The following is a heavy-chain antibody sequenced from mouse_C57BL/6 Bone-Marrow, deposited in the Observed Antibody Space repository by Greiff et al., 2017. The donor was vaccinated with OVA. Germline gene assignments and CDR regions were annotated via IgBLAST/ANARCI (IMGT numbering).Heavy chain of an antibody. D-gene: IGHD1-1*01. CDR3: ARDAPHYYGSSYAMDY. Sequence: EVQLVESGGGLVQSGRSLRLSCATSGFTFSDFYMEWVRQAPGKGLEWIAASRNKANDYTTEYSASVKGRFIVSRDTSQSILYLQMNALRAEDTAIYYCARDAPHYYGSSYAMDYWGQGTSVTVSS. J-gene: IGHJ4*01. V-gene: IGHV7-1*01. CDR1: GFTFSDFY. CDR2: SRNKANDYTT.